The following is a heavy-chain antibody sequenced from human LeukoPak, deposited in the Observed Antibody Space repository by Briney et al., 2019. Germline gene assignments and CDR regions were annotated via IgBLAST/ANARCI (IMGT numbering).Heavy chain of an antibody. CDR3: ARARSVAGSGFDY. V-gene: IGHV4-59*08. D-gene: IGHD6-19*01. J-gene: IGHJ4*02. CDR2: TYYSGST. Sequence: SETLSLTCTVSGGSISSYYWSWIRQPPGKELEWIGYTYYSGSTNYNPSLKSRVTISVDTSKNQFSLKLSSVTAAYTAVYYCARARSVAGSGFDYWGQGTLVTVSS. CDR1: GGSISSYY.